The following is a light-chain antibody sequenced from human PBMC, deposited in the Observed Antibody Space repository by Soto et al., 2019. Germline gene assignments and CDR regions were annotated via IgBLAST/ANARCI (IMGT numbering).Light chain of an antibody. V-gene: IGLV2-23*01. CDR3: CSYATYNMI. Sequence: QSALTQPASVSGSPGQSITISCTRTSNDFGTYYFVSWYQQHPDKAPKLIIYDATKRPSGVSSRFSGSKSGNTASLTISGLQTEDEAHYYCCSYATYNMILGGGTKLTVL. CDR1: SNDFGTYYF. J-gene: IGLJ2*01. CDR2: DAT.